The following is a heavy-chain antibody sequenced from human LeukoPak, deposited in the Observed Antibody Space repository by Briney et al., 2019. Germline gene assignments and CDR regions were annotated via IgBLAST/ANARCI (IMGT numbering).Heavy chain of an antibody. V-gene: IGHV4-4*07. Sequence: SETLSLTCTVSGGSVSSYCWSWIRQPAGKGLEWIGRIYTSGSTNYNPSLKSRVTVSVDTSKNQFSLKLSSVTAADTAVYFCARGPADYNKLKPGDRDGYNYKSKRTPFDYWGQGTLVTVSS. CDR1: GGSVSSYC. CDR3: ARGPADYNKLKPGDRDGYNYKSKRTPFDY. J-gene: IGHJ4*02. CDR2: IYTSGST. D-gene: IGHD5-24*01.